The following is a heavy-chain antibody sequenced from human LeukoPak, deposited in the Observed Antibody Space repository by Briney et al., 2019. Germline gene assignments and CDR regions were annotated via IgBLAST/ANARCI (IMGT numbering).Heavy chain of an antibody. D-gene: IGHD5-24*01. CDR3: ARDITPQDGYKASYAFDI. CDR1: GGTFNSYA. V-gene: IGHV1-69*05. Sequence: SVKVSCKASGGTFNSYAISWVRQAPGQGLEWMGRIIPIFGTANYAQKFQGRVTITTDESTSTAYMELSSLRSEDTVVYYCARDITPQDGYKASYAFDIWGQGTMVTVSS. CDR2: IIPIFGTA. J-gene: IGHJ3*02.